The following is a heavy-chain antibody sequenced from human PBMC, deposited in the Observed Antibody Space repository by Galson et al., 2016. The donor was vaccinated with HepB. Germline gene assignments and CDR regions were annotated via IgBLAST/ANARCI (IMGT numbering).Heavy chain of an antibody. Sequence: SVKVSCKASGYTFTSYDINWVRQAPGQGLEWMGWMNPNSGNTVYAQKFQGRVTMASNTSISTAYMELTSLRSEDTAVYFCARDLEHLRAGSYGMEVWGQGTTVTVAS. CDR2: MNPNSGNT. CDR1: GYTFTSYD. J-gene: IGHJ6*02. CDR3: ARDLEHLRAGSYGMEV. D-gene: IGHD3-10*01. V-gene: IGHV1-8*01.